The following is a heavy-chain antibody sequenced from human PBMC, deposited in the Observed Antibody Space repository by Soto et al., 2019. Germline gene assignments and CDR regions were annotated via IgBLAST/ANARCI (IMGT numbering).Heavy chain of an antibody. Sequence: QITLKESGPTLVKPTQTLTLTCTFSGFSLSTGGVGVGWIRKPPGKALEWLALIYWNDDNRYSPSLKSRLTITKDTSKNQVVLTMTNMDPVDTATYYCPHRGYGDYPRDNWFDPWGQGTLVTVSS. V-gene: IGHV2-5*01. CDR3: PHRGYGDYPRDNWFDP. D-gene: IGHD4-17*01. CDR1: GFSLSTGGVG. CDR2: IYWNDDN. J-gene: IGHJ5*02.